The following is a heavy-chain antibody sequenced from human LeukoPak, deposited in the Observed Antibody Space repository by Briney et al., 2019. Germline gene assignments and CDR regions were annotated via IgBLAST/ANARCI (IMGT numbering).Heavy chain of an antibody. CDR2: ISYDGSDK. J-gene: IGHJ6*03. V-gene: IGHV3-30*04. CDR3: AREYYFYHMDG. Sequence: PGGSLRLSCAASGFTFSSYAMHWVRQAPGKGLEWVAVISYDGSDKYYADSVKGRFTISRDNAENSLYLQMNSLRADDTAVYYCAREYYFYHMDGWGKGTTVTVSS. CDR1: GFTFSSYA.